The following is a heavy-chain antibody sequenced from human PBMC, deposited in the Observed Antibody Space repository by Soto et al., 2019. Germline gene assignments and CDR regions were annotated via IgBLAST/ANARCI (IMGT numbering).Heavy chain of an antibody. CDR3: ARVQNSTIFGVVRDYYYGMDV. CDR1: GYTFTGYY. Sequence: VASVKVSCKASGYTFTGYYMHWVRQAPGQGLEWMGWINPNSGGTNYAQKFQGWVTMTRDTSISTAYMELSKLRSDDTAVYYCARVQNSTIFGVVRDYYYGMDVWGQGTTVTVSS. D-gene: IGHD3-3*01. CDR2: INPNSGGT. J-gene: IGHJ6*02. V-gene: IGHV1-2*04.